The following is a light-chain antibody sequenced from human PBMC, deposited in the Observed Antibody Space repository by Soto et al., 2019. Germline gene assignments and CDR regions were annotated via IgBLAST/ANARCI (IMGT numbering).Light chain of an antibody. CDR3: QQYQNLWT. CDR2: RAS. V-gene: IGKV3-15*01. Sequence: EIVMTPSPATLSVSPVERATLSCRASQTIYSNVAWYQQRPGQAPRLLIYRASARATGIPARFSGSGSGTEFTLTIGSLQSEDSAVYYCQQYQNLWTFGQGTKVDIK. CDR1: QTIYSN. J-gene: IGKJ1*01.